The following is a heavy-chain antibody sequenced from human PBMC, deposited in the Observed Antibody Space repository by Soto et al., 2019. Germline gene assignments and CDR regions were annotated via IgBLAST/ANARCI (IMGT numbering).Heavy chain of an antibody. CDR1: GFTFSSYA. D-gene: IGHD6-25*01. CDR2: ISYDGSNK. CDR3: ARGRGYTQT. J-gene: IGHJ5*02. Sequence: QVQLVESGGGVVQPGRSLRLSCAASGFTFSSYAMHWVRQAPGKGLEWVAVISYDGSNKHYADSVKGRFTISRDNSKNTLYLQMNSLRAEDTAVYYCARGRGYTQTWGQGTLGNVSS. V-gene: IGHV3-30-3*01.